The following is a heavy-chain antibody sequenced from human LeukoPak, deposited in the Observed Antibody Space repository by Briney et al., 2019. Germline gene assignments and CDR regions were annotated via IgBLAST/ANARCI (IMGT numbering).Heavy chain of an antibody. V-gene: IGHV3-23*01. CDR1: VITYA. Sequence: GGSLRLSCAASVITYAMSWVRQAPEKELEWVSTISVSGGITYYADSVKGRFTFSRDNSKNTLYLKMNSLRAEDTAVYYCAKVHGTPYWGQRTLVTVSS. D-gene: IGHD1-1*01. J-gene: IGHJ4*02. CDR3: AKVHGTPY. CDR2: ISVSGGIT.